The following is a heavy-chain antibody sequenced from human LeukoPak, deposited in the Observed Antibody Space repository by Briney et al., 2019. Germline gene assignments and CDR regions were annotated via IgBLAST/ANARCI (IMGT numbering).Heavy chain of an antibody. CDR3: AKRGVVIRVILVGFHKEAYYFDS. Sequence: AGGSLRLSCAVSGITLSNYGMSWFRQAPGKGLEWVAGISDSGGRTNYADSVKDRFTISRDNPKNTLYLQMNSLRAEDTTVYFCAKRGVVIRVILVGFHKEAYYFDSWGQGALVTVSS. CDR1: GITLSNYG. J-gene: IGHJ4*02. V-gene: IGHV3-23*01. D-gene: IGHD3-22*01. CDR2: ISDSGGRT.